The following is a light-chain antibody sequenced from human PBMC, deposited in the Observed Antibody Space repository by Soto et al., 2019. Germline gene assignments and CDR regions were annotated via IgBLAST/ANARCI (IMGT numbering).Light chain of an antibody. CDR1: QSITSGY. CDR2: GAS. J-gene: IGKJ1*01. CDR3: QRYGTSLTWA. Sequence: EIVLTQSPGTLSLSPGERATLSCRASQSITSGYLAWYQQKPGQAPRLLIYGASSRATGIPDRFSGSGSETDDTIPISSREPADVVVDYCQRYGTSLTWAFGQGTKVEIK. V-gene: IGKV3-20*01.